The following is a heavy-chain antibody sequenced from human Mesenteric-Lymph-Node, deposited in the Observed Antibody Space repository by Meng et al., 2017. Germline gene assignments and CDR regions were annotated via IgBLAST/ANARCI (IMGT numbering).Heavy chain of an antibody. CDR1: GDSFSSNSAA. CDR2: TYYRSKWYN. J-gene: IGHJ4*02. D-gene: IGHD3-10*01. Sequence: QLQLLPSDPELVKPPHTLSLTCAISGDSFSSNSAAWNWIRQSPSRGLEWLGRTYYRSKWYNDYAVSVKSRITINPVTSKTQFSLQLNSVTPEGTAVYYCTTWYGEYWGQGTLVTVSS. V-gene: IGHV6-1*01. CDR3: TTWYGEY.